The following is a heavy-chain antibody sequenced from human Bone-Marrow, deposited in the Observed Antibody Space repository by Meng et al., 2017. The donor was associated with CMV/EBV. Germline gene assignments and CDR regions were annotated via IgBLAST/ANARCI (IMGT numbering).Heavy chain of an antibody. Sequence: GESLKISCAASGFTFSDYYMSWIRQAPGKGLEWVSYISSSGSTIYYADSVKGRFTISRDNAKNSLYLQMNSLRAEDTAVYYCARPSGYPLAYYYYGMDVWGQGTTVTVSS. V-gene: IGHV3-11*04. CDR3: ARPSGYPLAYYYYGMDV. CDR2: ISSSGSTI. J-gene: IGHJ6*02. D-gene: IGHD3-3*01. CDR1: GFTFSDYY.